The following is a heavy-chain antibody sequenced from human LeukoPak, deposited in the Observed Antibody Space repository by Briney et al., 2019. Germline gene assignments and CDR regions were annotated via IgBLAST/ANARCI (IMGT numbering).Heavy chain of an antibody. D-gene: IGHD2-15*01. CDR3: ARDLGVVAAVADENWLDP. J-gene: IGHJ5*02. CDR1: GYTFTGYY. CDR2: INPNSGGT. Sequence: ASVKVSCKASGYTFTGYYMHWVRQAPGQGLEWMGWINPNSGGTNYAQKFQGRVTMTRDTSISTAYMELSRLRSDDTAVYYCARDLGVVAAVADENWLDPWGQGTLVTVSS. V-gene: IGHV1-2*02.